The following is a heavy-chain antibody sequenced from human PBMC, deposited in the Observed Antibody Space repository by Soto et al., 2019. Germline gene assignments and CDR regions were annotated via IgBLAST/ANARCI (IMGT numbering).Heavy chain of an antibody. Sequence: GGSLRLSCAASGFTFSSYAMHWVRQAPGKGLEWVAVISYDGSNKYYADSVKGRFTISRDNSKNTVFLQMNSLRVEDTAVYYCARGKSGYLTIDYWGQGTLVSVSS. CDR3: ARGKSGYLTIDY. J-gene: IGHJ4*02. D-gene: IGHD3-22*01. V-gene: IGHV3-30*14. CDR1: GFTFSSYA. CDR2: ISYDGSNK.